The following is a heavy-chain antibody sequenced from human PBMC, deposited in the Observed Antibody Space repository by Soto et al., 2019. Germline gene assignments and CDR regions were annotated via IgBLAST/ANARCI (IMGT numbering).Heavy chain of an antibody. D-gene: IGHD1-20*01. CDR1: GFISSYYA. Sequence: GGSLRLSCAASGFISSYYAMHWVRQAPGKGLEWVAVISYDGSDRYYADSVKGRFTISRDNSKNTLYLQMSSLRTEDTAVYYCARVDRTITTYFYYGMDVWGLGTTVTVSS. CDR2: ISYDGSDR. V-gene: IGHV3-30-3*01. CDR3: ARVDRTITTYFYYGMDV. J-gene: IGHJ6*02.